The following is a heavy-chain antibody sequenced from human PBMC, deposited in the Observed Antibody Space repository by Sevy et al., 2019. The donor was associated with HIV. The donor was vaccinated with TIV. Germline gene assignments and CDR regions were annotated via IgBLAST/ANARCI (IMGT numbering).Heavy chain of an antibody. CDR2: ISGSNSNI. D-gene: IGHD6-6*01. J-gene: IGHJ6*02. CDR1: GFTFSPYS. V-gene: IGHV3-48*01. Sequence: GGSLRLSCAVSGFTFSPYSMIWVRQAPGKGLEWVSYISGSNSNIYYVDSVKGRFTISRDNAKNSLYLQMNSLRAEDTAVYYWARGVAALPGYYYGMDVWGQGTTVTVSS. CDR3: ARGVAALPGYYYGMDV.